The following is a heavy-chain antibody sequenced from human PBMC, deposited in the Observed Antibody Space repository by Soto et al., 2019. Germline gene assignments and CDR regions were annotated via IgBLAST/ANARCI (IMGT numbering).Heavy chain of an antibody. Sequence: ASVKVSCKASGYTFTGYYMHWVRQAPGQGLEWMGWINPNSGGTNYAQKFQGRVTMTRDTSISTAYMELSRLRSDDTAVYYCPMHYSDFCSALYYYYRMDVWGQGTTVTVSS. CDR1: GYTFTGYY. D-gene: IGHD3-3*01. J-gene: IGHJ6*02. CDR2: INPNSGGT. CDR3: PMHYSDFCSALYYYYRMDV. V-gene: IGHV1-2*02.